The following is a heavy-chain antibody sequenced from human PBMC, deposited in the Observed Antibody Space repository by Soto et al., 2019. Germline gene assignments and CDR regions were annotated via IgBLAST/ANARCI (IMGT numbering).Heavy chain of an antibody. CDR1: GFTFSSYG. CDR2: ISYDGSNK. V-gene: IGHV3-30*18. Sequence: PGGSLRLSCAASGFTFSSYGMHWVRQAPGKGLEWVAVISYDGSNKYYADSVKGRFTISRDNSKNTLYLQMNSLRAEDTAVYYCAKGPGYSSSWDNFDYWGQGTLVTVSS. J-gene: IGHJ4*02. D-gene: IGHD6-13*01. CDR3: AKGPGYSSSWDNFDY.